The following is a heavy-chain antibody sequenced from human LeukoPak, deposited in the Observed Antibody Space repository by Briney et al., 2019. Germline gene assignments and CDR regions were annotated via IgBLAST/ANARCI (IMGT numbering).Heavy chain of an antibody. J-gene: IGHJ4*02. CDR1: GFTFSSCA. D-gene: IGHD3-16*01. CDR3: ARDPFGGATLDY. Sequence: GGALRLSCAASGFTFSSCAMHWVRQAPGKGLEYVSGISRNGGNTYYANSVKGRFTISRDNSKNTLYLQMGSLRAEDMAVYYCARDPFGGATLDYWGQGTQVTVSS. CDR2: ISRNGGNT. V-gene: IGHV3-64*01.